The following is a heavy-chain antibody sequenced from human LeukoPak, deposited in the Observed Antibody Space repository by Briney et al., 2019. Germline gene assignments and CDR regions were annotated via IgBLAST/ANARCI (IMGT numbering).Heavy chain of an antibody. J-gene: IGHJ4*02. CDR3: ARGHRPDY. CDR1: GYSISSAYF. V-gene: IGHV4-38-2*02. Sequence: SETLSLTCTVSGYSISSAYFWGWVRQPPGKGLEWIGCIYHTGTTYYNPSLKSRVTISLDTSKNQFSLKLSSVTAADTAVYYCARGHRPDYWGQGTLVTVSS. CDR2: IYHTGTT.